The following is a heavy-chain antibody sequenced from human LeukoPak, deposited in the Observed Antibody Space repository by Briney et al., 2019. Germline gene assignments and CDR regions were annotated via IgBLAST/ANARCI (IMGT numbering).Heavy chain of an antibody. D-gene: IGHD4-17*01. CDR1: GGSFSGYY. V-gene: IGHV4-34*01. J-gene: IGHJ4*02. CDR3: ASRPVHDYGDYKGDY. CDR2: INHSGST. Sequence: PSETLSLTCAVYGGSFSGYYWSWIRQPPGKGLEWIGEINHSGSTNYNPSLKSRVTISVDTPKNQFSLKVTSVTDADTAVYYCASRPVHDYGDYKGDYWGQGTLVTVSS.